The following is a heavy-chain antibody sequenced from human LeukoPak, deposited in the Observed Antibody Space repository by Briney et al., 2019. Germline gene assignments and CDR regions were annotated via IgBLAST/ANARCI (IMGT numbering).Heavy chain of an antibody. V-gene: IGHV4-34*01. CDR3: ARVNTGSSWYQVQPPER. Sequence: SETLPLTCAVYGGSFSGYYWSWIRQPPGKGLEWIGEINHSGSTNYNPSLKSRVTISVDTSKNQFSLKLSSVTAADTAVYYCARVNTGSSWYQVQPPERWGQGTLVTVSS. D-gene: IGHD6-13*01. CDR1: GGSFSGYY. J-gene: IGHJ4*02. CDR2: INHSGST.